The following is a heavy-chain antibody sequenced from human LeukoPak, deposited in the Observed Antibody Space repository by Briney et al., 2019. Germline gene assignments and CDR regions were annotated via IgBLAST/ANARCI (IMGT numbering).Heavy chain of an antibody. CDR1: GYTFTTHD. D-gene: IGHD3-3*01. CDR2: MSPNSGGT. J-gene: IGHJ4*02. Sequence: ASVKVSCKASGYTFTTHDINWVRQATGQGLEWLGWMSPNSGGTGYAQKFQGRVTMTSDSSISTAYMELSSLRSEDTAVYYCARGSITIFGESFDYWGQGTLVTVSS. V-gene: IGHV1-8*01. CDR3: ARGSITIFGESFDY.